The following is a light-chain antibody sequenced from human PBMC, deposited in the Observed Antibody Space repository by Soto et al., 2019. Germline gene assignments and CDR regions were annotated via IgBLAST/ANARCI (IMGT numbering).Light chain of an antibody. V-gene: IGKV3-11*01. CDR3: QQRSNLLT. Sequence: EIVLTQSPATLSLSLGERATLSCRASQSVRNYLAWYQQKPGQAPRLLIYDASNRATGIPARFSGSGSGTDFTLTISSLEPEDFAVYYCQQRSNLLTFGGGTKVEIK. CDR2: DAS. J-gene: IGKJ4*01. CDR1: QSVRNY.